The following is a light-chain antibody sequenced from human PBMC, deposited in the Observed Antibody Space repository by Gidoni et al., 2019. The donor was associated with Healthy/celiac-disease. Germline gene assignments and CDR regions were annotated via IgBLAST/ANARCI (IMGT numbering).Light chain of an antibody. J-gene: IGKJ1*01. CDR3: QQRYSTPRP. Sequence: DIELTQTPSSLSASVGDSVTITCRASQSISSYLNGYQQKPGKAPKLLIYAASSLQSGVPSRFSGSGSGTDFTLTSSSLQPEDFATYYCQQRYSTPRPFGQGTKVEIK. CDR2: AAS. CDR1: QSISSY. V-gene: IGKV1-39*01.